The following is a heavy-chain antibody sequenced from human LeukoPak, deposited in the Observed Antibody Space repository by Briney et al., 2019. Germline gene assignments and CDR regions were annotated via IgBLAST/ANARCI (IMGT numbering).Heavy chain of an antibody. J-gene: IGHJ4*02. Sequence: ASVKVSCKASGYTFTGYYLHWVRQAPGQGLEWMGIINPSGGSTSYAQKFQGRVTMTRDTSTSTVYMELSSLRSEDTAVYYCANAKYYDFWSGYSIDYWGQGTLVTVSS. V-gene: IGHV1-46*01. CDR3: ANAKYYDFWSGYSIDY. CDR1: GYTFTGYY. D-gene: IGHD3-3*01. CDR2: INPSGGST.